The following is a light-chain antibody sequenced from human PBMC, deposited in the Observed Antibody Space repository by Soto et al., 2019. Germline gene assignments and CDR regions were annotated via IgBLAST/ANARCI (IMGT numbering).Light chain of an antibody. V-gene: IGLV2-11*01. CDR1: SSDVGGYNY. CDR3: CSYAGSYYV. J-gene: IGLJ1*01. CDR2: DVS. Sequence: QSALTQPRSVSGSPGQSVTISCTGTSSDVGGYNYVSWYQQHPGKAPKLMIYDVSKRPSGVPDRFSGSTSGNTASLTISGLQAEDEDDYYCCSYAGSYYVFGTGTKLTVL.